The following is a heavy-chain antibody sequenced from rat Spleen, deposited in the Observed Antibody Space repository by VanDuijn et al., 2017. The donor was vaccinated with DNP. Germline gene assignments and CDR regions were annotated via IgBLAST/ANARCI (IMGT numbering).Heavy chain of an antibody. V-gene: IGHV5-22*01. Sequence: EVQLVESGGGLVQPGRSLKLSCAASGFTFSDYYMAWVRQAPTKGLELVAYITYDGGSTYYGDSVKGRFTISRDNAKSTLSRQMNSLRSEDMATYYCARHVLPLRVWDYWGQGVMVTVSS. CDR1: GFTFSDYY. J-gene: IGHJ2*01. CDR2: ITYDGGST. D-gene: IGHD1-4*01. CDR3: ARHVLPLRVWDY.